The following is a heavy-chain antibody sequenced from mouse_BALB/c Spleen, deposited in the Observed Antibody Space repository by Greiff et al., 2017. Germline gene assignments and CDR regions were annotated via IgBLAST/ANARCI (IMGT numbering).Heavy chain of an antibody. CDR3: ARWNRYDGMDY. CDR2: IYPGDGDT. CDR1: GYAFSSYW. D-gene: IGHD2-14*01. Sequence: QVHVKQSGAELVRPGSSVKISCKASGYAFSSYWMNWVKQRPGQGLEWIGQIYPGDGDTNYNGKFKGKATLTADKSSSTAYMQLSSLTSEDSAVYFCARWNRYDGMDYWGQGTSVTVSS. V-gene: IGHV1-80*01. J-gene: IGHJ4*01.